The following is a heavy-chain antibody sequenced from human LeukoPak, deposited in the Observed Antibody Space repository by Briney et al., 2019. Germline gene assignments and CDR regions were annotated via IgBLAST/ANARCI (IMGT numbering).Heavy chain of an antibody. D-gene: IGHD4-23*01. CDR2: IYYSGST. CDR3: ARGGTAVIAPYAFDI. J-gene: IGHJ3*02. V-gene: IGHV4-59*01. CDR1: GGSISSYY. Sequence: SETLSLTCTVSGGSISSYYWSWIRQPPGKGLEWIGYIYYSGSTNDNPSVKSRVAMSVDTSKKQFSLKLSSLTAADTAVYYCARGGTAVIAPYAFDIWGHGTMVTVSS.